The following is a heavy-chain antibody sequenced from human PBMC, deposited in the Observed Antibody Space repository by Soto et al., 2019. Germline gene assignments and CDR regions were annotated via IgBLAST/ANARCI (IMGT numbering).Heavy chain of an antibody. V-gene: IGHV1-46*01. D-gene: IGHD1-26*01. Sequence: ASLKVSCKASGYTFTSYYMHWVRQAPGQGPEWMGIINPSGGSTSYAQKFQGRFTISRDNAKNTLYLKMASLRAEDTAVYYCARGDVGAFDLWGQGTMVTVSS. J-gene: IGHJ3*01. CDR1: GYTFTSYY. CDR2: INPSGGST. CDR3: ARGDVGAFDL.